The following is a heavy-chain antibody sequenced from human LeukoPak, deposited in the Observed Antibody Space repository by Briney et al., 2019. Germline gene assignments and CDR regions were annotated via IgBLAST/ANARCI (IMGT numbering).Heavy chain of an antibody. J-gene: IGHJ3*02. CDR3: ARALQPGVYAFDI. Sequence: PSETLSLTCSVSGDSITGHYLTWIRQPPGERLEWIGYIYYSGSTNYNPSLKSRVTISVDTSKNQFSLKLSSVTAADTAVYYCARALQPGVYAFDIWGQGTMVTVSS. CDR1: GDSITGHY. V-gene: IGHV4-59*11. D-gene: IGHD6-13*01. CDR2: IYYSGST.